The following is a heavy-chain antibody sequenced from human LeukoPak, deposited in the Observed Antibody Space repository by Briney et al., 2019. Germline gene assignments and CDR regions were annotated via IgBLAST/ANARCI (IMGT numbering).Heavy chain of an antibody. Sequence: SETLSLTCTVSGGSLSSSSFSLACIRQPPGKVLEWIGSINNSGSTSPNPSLKSRVSIFVHTSQNQFSLKLSAVTAADTAMYYCARGHYDFSTGSYTGGFYYFDSWGQGTLVTVS. CDR1: GGSLSSSSFS. J-gene: IGHJ4*02. V-gene: IGHV4-39*01. CDR3: ARGHYDFSTGSYTGGFYYFDS. CDR2: INNSGST. D-gene: IGHD3-3*01.